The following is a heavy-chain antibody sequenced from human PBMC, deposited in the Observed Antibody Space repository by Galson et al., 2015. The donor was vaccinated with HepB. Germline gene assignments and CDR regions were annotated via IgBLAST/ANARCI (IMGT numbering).Heavy chain of an antibody. CDR2: ISYDGSNK. CDR3: ARSSGPRIAVAGQSFDY. CDR1: GFTFSSYA. V-gene: IGHV3-30*04. Sequence: SLRLSCAASGFTFSSYAMSWVRQAPGKGLEWVAVISYDGSNKYYADSVKGRFTISRDNSKNTLYLQMNSLRAEDTAVYYCARSSGPRIAVAGQSFDYWGQGTLVTVSS. J-gene: IGHJ4*02. D-gene: IGHD6-19*01.